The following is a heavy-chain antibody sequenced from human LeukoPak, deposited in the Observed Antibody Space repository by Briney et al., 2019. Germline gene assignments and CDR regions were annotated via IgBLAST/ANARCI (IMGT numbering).Heavy chain of an antibody. CDR1: GGSISSYY. CDR3: ARHSGYDYTLFDY. V-gene: IGHV4-59*01. D-gene: IGHD5-12*01. Sequence: SETLSLTCTVSGGSISSYYWSWIRQPPGKGLEWIGYIYYSGSTNYNPSLKSRVTVSVDTSKNQFSLKLSSVTAADTAVYYCARHSGYDYTLFDYWGQGTLVTVSS. J-gene: IGHJ4*02. CDR2: IYYSGST.